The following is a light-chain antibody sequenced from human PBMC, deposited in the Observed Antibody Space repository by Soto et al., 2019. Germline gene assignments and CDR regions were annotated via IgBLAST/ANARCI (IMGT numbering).Light chain of an antibody. J-gene: IGLJ3*02. V-gene: IGLV2-14*01. CDR3: SSYTSSSTRV. CDR2: EVS. CDR1: SSDVGGYNY. Sequence: QSALTQPASVSGSPGQSITISCTGTSSDVGGYNYVSWYQQHPGKAPKLMIYEVSNRPSGVSNRFSGSKSGNTASLTISRLQAEDEADYYCSSYTSSSTRVFGGGTKVTVL.